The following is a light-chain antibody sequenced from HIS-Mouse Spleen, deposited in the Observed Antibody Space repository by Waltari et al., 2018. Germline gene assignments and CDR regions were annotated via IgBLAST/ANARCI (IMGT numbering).Light chain of an antibody. CDR1: SSDVGGYNH. V-gene: IGLV2-14*03. Sequence: QSALTQPASVSGSPGQSITIPCTGTSSDVGGYNHVSLYQQHPGKAPKLMIYDVSNRPSGVSNRFSGSKSGNTASLTISGLQAEDEADYYCSSYTSSSFNVVFGGGTKLTVL. J-gene: IGLJ2*01. CDR3: SSYTSSSFNVV. CDR2: DVS.